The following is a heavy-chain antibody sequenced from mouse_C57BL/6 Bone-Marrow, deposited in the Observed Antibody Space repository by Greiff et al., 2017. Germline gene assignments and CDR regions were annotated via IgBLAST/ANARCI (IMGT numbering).Heavy chain of an antibody. Sequence: QVQLQQSGPGLVQPSQSLSITCTVSGFSLTSYGVHWVRQSPGKGREWLGVIWSGGSTDYNAAFISRLSISKDNSKSQVFFKMNSLHADDTAIYYCASRIWCAYWGQGTLVTVSA. CDR2: IWSGGST. CDR1: GFSLTSYG. V-gene: IGHV2-2*01. CDR3: ASRIWCAY. J-gene: IGHJ3*01.